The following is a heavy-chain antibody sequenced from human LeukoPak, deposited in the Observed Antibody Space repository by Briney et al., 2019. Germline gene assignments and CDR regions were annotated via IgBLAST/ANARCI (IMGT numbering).Heavy chain of an antibody. CDR1: GYTFTSYY. CDR2: INPSVGST. CDR3: ARDRGGLRYFDWLSWFDP. Sequence: ASVKVSCKASGYTFTSYYMHWVRKAPAQGLEWMGIINPSVGSTSYAQKFQGRVTMTRDTSTSTVYMELSSLRSEDTAVYYCARDRGGLRYFDWLSWFDPWGQGTLVTVSS. V-gene: IGHV1-46*01. D-gene: IGHD3-9*01. J-gene: IGHJ5*02.